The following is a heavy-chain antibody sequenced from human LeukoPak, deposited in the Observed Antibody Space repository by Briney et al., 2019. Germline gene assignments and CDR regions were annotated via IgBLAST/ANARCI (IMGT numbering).Heavy chain of an antibody. J-gene: IGHJ4*02. CDR2: ISGGGGST. V-gene: IGHV3-23*01. CDR1: GFTFSSYA. Sequence: GGSLRLSCAASGFTFSSYAMSWVRQAPGKGLEWVSAISGGGGSTYYAGSVKGRFTISRDNSKNTLYLQMNSPRAEDTAVYYCAKGMSGSSSSLFDYWGQGTLVTVSS. CDR3: AKGMSGSSSSLFDY. D-gene: IGHD6-6*01.